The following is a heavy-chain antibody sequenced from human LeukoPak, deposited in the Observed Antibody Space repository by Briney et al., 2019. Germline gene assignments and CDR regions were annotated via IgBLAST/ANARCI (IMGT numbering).Heavy chain of an antibody. Sequence: ETLSLTCAVYGGSFSGYYWSWIRQAPGKGLEWVSVIYSGGSTYYADSVKGRFTISRDNSKNTLYLQMNSLRAEDTAVYYCARGIAVADYWGQGTLVTVSS. D-gene: IGHD6-19*01. CDR2: IYSGGST. J-gene: IGHJ4*02. CDR3: ARGIAVADY. V-gene: IGHV3-66*01. CDR1: GGSFSGYY.